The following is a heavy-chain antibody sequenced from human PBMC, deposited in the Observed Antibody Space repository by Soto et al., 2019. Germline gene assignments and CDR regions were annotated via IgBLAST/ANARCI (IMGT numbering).Heavy chain of an antibody. J-gene: IGHJ6*03. Sequence: GGSLRLSCAASGFTFSSYGMHWVRQAPGKGLEWVAVISYDGSNKYYADSVKGRFTISRDNSKNTLYLQMNSLRAEDTAVYYCAKGSNYDILTGYYGPLMDVWGKGTTVTVSS. CDR2: ISYDGSNK. V-gene: IGHV3-30*18. D-gene: IGHD3-9*01. CDR1: GFTFSSYG. CDR3: AKGSNYDILTGYYGPLMDV.